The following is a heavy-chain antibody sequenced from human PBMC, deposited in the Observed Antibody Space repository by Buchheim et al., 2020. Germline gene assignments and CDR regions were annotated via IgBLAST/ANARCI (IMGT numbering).Heavy chain of an antibody. D-gene: IGHD2-15*01. CDR3: AKDECQGCQYYYGLDV. V-gene: IGHV3-30*18. Sequence: QVQLVESGGGVVQPGRSLRLSCEASGFSFSSYGMHWVRQAPGKGLAWVAVISHDGSDKYYADSVKGRFTISRDNSKNTLYLQMNSLRAEDTAMYYCAKDECQGCQYYYGLDVWGQGTT. J-gene: IGHJ6*02. CDR1: GFSFSSYG. CDR2: ISHDGSDK.